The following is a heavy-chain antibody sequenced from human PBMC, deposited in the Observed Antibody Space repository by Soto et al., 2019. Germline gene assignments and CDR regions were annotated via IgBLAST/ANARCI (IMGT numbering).Heavy chain of an antibody. CDR3: ARRDYYGAGSYYSH. CDR2: IYNSVST. D-gene: IGHD3-10*01. CDR1: GGSISGQY. J-gene: IGHJ4*02. Sequence: QLQLQESGPGLVKPSETLSLTCTVFGGSISGQYWSWVRQPPGKGLEWIGYIYNSVSTNYNPSLKSRVTISVHTSKNQSALDLNSVTAADTAVYYCARRDYYGAGSYYSHWGQGTLVTVSS. V-gene: IGHV4-59*08.